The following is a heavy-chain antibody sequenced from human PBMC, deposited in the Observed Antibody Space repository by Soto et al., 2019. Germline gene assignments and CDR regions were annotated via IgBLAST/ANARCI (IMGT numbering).Heavy chain of an antibody. J-gene: IGHJ4*02. CDR3: ASSSYNWNYFDY. Sequence: EVQLAESGGGLVQPGGSLRLSCAASGFTFSSYWMHWVRQAPGKGLVWVSRINSDGSSTSYADSVKGRFTISRDNAKNTLYLQMNSLRAEDTAVYYCASSSYNWNYFDYWGQGTMVTVSS. CDR1: GFTFSSYW. CDR2: INSDGSST. D-gene: IGHD1-20*01. V-gene: IGHV3-74*01.